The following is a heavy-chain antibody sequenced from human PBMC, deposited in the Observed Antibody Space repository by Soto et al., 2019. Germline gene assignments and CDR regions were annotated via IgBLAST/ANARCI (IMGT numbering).Heavy chain of an antibody. D-gene: IGHD2-2*01. V-gene: IGHV4-31*03. CDR1: GGSISSGGYY. CDR2: IYYSGST. J-gene: IGHJ3*02. Sequence: PSETLSLTCTVSGGSISSGGYYWSWIRQHPGKGLEWIGYIYYSGSTYYNPSLKSRVTISVDTSKNQFSLKLSSVTAADTAVYYCARSPEIGYCISTSCHRGAFDIWGQGTMVTVSS. CDR3: ARSPEIGYCISTSCHRGAFDI.